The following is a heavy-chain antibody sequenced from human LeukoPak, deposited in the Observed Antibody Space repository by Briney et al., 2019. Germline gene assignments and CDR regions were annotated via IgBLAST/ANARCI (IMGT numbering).Heavy chain of an antibody. CDR2: IYYSGST. Sequence: PGGSLRLSCAASGFTFSSYAMSWVRQAPGKGLEWIGYIYYSGSTNYNPSLKSRVTISVDTSKNQFSLKLSSVTAADTAVYYCARADGYNKYYCYMDVWGKGTTVTVSS. CDR1: GFTFSSYA. J-gene: IGHJ6*03. V-gene: IGHV4-59*01. D-gene: IGHD5-24*01. CDR3: ARADGYNKYYCYMDV.